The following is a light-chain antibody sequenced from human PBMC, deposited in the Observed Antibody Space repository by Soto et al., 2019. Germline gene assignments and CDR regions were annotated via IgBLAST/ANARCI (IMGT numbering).Light chain of an antibody. V-gene: IGKV3-11*01. Sequence: EIVLTQSPATLSLSPGERATLSCRASQSVSSYLARYQQKPGQAPRLLIYDASNRATGIPARFSGSGSGTDFTLTISSLEPEDFAVYYCQQRSNWPRTWTFGQGTKVEIK. CDR2: DAS. J-gene: IGKJ1*01. CDR1: QSVSSY. CDR3: QQRSNWPRTWT.